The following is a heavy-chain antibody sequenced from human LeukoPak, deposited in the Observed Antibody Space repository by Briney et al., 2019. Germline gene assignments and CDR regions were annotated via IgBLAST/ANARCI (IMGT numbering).Heavy chain of an antibody. Sequence: GGSLRLSCSASGFTFSSYTIHWVRQAPGKGLEFVSAITNNGGNTYYADSMKGRFTISRDNSKNTVYLQMSSLRAEDTAVYYCVIVRGYFDSSGSDYWGQGTLVTVSS. J-gene: IGHJ4*02. CDR3: VIVRGYFDSSGSDY. D-gene: IGHD3-9*01. V-gene: IGHV3-64D*06. CDR2: ITNNGGNT. CDR1: GFTFSSYT.